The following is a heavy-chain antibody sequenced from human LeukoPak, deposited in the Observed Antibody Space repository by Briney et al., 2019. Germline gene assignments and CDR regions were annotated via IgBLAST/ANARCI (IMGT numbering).Heavy chain of an antibody. J-gene: IGHJ4*02. D-gene: IGHD3-22*01. V-gene: IGHV4-61*01. Sequence: SETLSLTCTVSGGSVSSGIYYWSWIRQPPGKGLDWIGYIYYSGSTNYNPSLKSRVTISVHTSKNQFSLKLSSVTAADTAVYYCARVLLSLGYYFDYWGQGTLVTVSS. CDR3: ARVLLSLGYYFDY. CDR2: IYYSGST. CDR1: GGSVSSGIYY.